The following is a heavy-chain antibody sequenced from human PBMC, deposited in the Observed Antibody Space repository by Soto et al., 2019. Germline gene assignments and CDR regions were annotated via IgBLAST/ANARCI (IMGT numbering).Heavy chain of an antibody. D-gene: IGHD3-22*01. CDR2: INAGNGNT. V-gene: IGHV1-3*01. CDR3: ARGGDYYDSSGYYRDAFDI. Sequence: XSVKTSFEASVYTFTIYAMQWVRQAPGQSLEWMGWINAGNGNTKYSQKFQGRVTITRDTSASTAYMELSSLRSEDTAVYYCARGGDYYDSSGYYRDAFDIWGQGTMVTVS. J-gene: IGHJ3*02. CDR1: VYTFTIYA.